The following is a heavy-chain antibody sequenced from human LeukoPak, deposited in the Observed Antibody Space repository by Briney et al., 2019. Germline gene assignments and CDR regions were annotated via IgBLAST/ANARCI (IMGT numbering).Heavy chain of an antibody. V-gene: IGHV4-39*01. CDR1: GGSISSSSYY. Sequence: SETLSLTCTVSGGSISSSSYYWGWIRQPPGKGLEWIGSIYYSGSTYYNPSLKSRVTISVDTSKNQLSLKLSSVTAADTAVYYCARQEVFEDIVVVVAARDAFDIWGQGTMVTVSS. D-gene: IGHD2-15*01. J-gene: IGHJ3*02. CDR3: ARQEVFEDIVVVVAARDAFDI. CDR2: IYYSGST.